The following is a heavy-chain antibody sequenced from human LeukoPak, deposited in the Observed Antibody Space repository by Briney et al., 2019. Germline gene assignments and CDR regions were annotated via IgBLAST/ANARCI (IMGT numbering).Heavy chain of an antibody. V-gene: IGHV1-69*05. D-gene: IGHD3-9*01. CDR3: ARSALLTSYPDYYYYYYMDV. Sequence: SVKVSCKASGGTFSSYAICWVSQAPGHGLEWMGGIIPIFGTANYAQKFQGRVTITTDESTSTAYMELSSLRSEDTAVYYCARSALLTSYPDYYYYYYMDVWGKGTTVTVSS. CDR2: IIPIFGTA. J-gene: IGHJ6*03. CDR1: GGTFSSYA.